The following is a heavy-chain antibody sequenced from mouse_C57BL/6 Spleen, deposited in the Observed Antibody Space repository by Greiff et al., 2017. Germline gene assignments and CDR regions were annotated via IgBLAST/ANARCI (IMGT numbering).Heavy chain of an antibody. V-gene: IGHV2-2*01. CDR2: IWSGGST. D-gene: IGHD1-1*01. Sequence: VKLVESGPGLVQPSQSLSITCTVSGFSLTSYGVHWVRQSPGKGLEWLGVIWSGGSTDYNAAFISRLSISKDNSKSQVFFKMNSLQADDTAIYYCARNYYYGSSYGFDDWGQGTTLTVSS. J-gene: IGHJ2*01. CDR1: GFSLTSYG. CDR3: ARNYYYGSSYGFDD.